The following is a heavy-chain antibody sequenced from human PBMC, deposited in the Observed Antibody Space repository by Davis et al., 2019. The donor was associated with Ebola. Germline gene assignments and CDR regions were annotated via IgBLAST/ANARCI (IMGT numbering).Heavy chain of an antibody. Sequence: AASVKVSCKASGYTFTGYYMHWVRQAPGQGLEWMGIINPSGGSTNNAQKFQGRVTMTRDTSTSTVYMELSSLRSDDTAVYYCARGSRLAGPGAYWGQGTLVTVSS. D-gene: IGHD6-19*01. CDR2: INPSGGST. V-gene: IGHV1-46*01. J-gene: IGHJ4*02. CDR1: GYTFTGYY. CDR3: ARGSRLAGPGAY.